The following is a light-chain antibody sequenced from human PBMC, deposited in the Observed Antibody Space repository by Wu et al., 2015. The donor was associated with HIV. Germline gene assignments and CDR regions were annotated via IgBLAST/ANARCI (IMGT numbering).Light chain of an antibody. V-gene: IGKV3-11*01. Sequence: EIVLTQSPATLSLSPGERATLSCRASQSVSSYLAWYQQKPGQAPRLLIYDASNRATAIPARFSGSGSGTEFTLTISSMQSEDFAVYYCQQHNNWPYTFGQGTRLEIK. CDR3: QQHNNWPYT. CDR2: DAS. CDR1: QSVSSY. J-gene: IGKJ2*01.